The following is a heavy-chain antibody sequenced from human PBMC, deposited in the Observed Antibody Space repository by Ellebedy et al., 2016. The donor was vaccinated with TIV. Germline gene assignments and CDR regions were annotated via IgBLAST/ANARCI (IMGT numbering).Heavy chain of an antibody. J-gene: IGHJ4*02. CDR3: AKGRGGGSDSSAPRYYFDY. CDR2: ISNTGSRT. D-gene: IGHD3-22*01. Sequence: GESLKISCAASGFTFSSYAMSWVRQAPGTGLEWVSTISNTGSRTYYADSVAGRFIISRDNSKRTLYLQMNSLRAEDTAVYYCAKGRGGGSDSSAPRYYFDYWGLGTLVTVSS. V-gene: IGHV3-23*01. CDR1: GFTFSSYA.